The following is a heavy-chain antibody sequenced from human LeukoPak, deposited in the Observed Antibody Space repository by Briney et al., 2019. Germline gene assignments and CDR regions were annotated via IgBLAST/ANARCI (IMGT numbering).Heavy chain of an antibody. J-gene: IGHJ4*02. V-gene: IGHV4-59*08. D-gene: IGHD6-19*01. Sequence: SETLSFTCTVSGGSISSYYWSWIRQPPGKGLEWIGYIYYSGSTNYNPSLKSRVTISVDTSKNQFSLKLSSVTAADTAVYYCARQAGYSSGWYGEFDYWGQGTLVTVSS. CDR2: IYYSGST. CDR1: GGSISSYY. CDR3: ARQAGYSSGWYGEFDY.